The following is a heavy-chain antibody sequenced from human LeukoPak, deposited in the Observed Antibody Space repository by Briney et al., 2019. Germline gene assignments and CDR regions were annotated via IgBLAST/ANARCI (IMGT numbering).Heavy chain of an antibody. Sequence: ASVKVPCKASGYTFTRYAMNWVRQAPGQGLEWMGIINPSGNSTNYAQKFQGRVTITTDESTSTAYMELSSLRSEDTAVYYCARGGEDYTTRPCGYWGQGTLVTVSS. J-gene: IGHJ4*02. CDR2: INPSGNST. CDR3: ARGGEDYTTRPCGY. CDR1: GYTFTRYA. D-gene: IGHD3-16*01. V-gene: IGHV1-46*01.